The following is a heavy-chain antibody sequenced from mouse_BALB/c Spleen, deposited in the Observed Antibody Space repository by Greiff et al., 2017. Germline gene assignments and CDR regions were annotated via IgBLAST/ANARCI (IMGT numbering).Heavy chain of an antibody. V-gene: IGHV5-17*02. Sequence: EVQLVESGGGLVQPGGSRKLSCAASGFTFSSFGMHWVRQAPEKGLEWVAYISSGSSTIYYADTVKGRFTISRDNPKNTLFLQMTSLRSEDTAMYYCARGGQLGLPMDYWGQGTSVTVSS. CDR2: ISSGSSTI. CDR3: ARGGQLGLPMDY. J-gene: IGHJ4*01. CDR1: GFTFSSFG. D-gene: IGHD3-2*01.